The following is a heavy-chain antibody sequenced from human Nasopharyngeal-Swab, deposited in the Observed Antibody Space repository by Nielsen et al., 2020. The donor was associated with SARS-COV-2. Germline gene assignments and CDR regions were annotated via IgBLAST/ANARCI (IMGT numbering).Heavy chain of an antibody. Sequence: GSLRLSCAVSGYSISSDNYWAWIRQSSGKGLEWIGSVYHSGSTYYNPSLKSRATISVDTSSNQFSLKLTSVTAADTAVYYCGRHGAGTGGNRVYYYYYVNVWGKGTTVTVSS. CDR2: VYHSGST. CDR3: GRHGAGTGGNRVYYYYYVNV. V-gene: IGHV4-38-2*01. D-gene: IGHD1-1*01. CDR1: GYSISSDNY. J-gene: IGHJ6*03.